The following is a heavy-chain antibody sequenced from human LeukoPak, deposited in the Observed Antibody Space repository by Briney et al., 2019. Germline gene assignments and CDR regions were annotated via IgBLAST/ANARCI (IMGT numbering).Heavy chain of an antibody. Sequence: GGSLRLSCAASGFTFSSYGMHWVRQAPGKALECVEVKWYDGSNKYYADSVKGRFTISRDNSKNTLYLHRNSLRAEDTAVYYCARRGVIDYYYYYGMDVWGQGTTVTVSS. D-gene: IGHD3-16*02. CDR2: KWYDGSNK. V-gene: IGHV3-33*01. CDR1: GFTFSSYG. CDR3: ARRGVIDYYYYYGMDV. J-gene: IGHJ6*02.